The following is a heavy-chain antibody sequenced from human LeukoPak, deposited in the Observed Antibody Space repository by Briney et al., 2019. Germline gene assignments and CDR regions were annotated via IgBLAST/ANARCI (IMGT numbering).Heavy chain of an antibody. CDR3: ARDSSSCWWFDP. Sequence: GGSLRLSCAASGFTFSSYSMNWVRQAPGKGLEWVSSISSSSSYIYYADSVKGRFTISRDNAKNSLYLQMNSLRAEDTAVYYCARDSSSCWWFDPWGQGTLVTVSS. V-gene: IGHV3-21*01. J-gene: IGHJ5*02. CDR2: ISSSSSYI. D-gene: IGHD2-2*01. CDR1: GFTFSSYS.